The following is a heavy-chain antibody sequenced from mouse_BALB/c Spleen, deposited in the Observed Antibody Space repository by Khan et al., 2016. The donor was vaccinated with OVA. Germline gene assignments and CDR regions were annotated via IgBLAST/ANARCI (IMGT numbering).Heavy chain of an antibody. CDR1: GFTFSAYG. V-gene: IGHV5-6*01. Sequence: EVELVESGGDLVKPGGSLRLSCAASGFTFSAYGMSWVRQTPDKRLEWVATINSDGYYTYYPDTVKGRFTISINNAENTLYLQMSSLKSEDTAIYYCASHLTGSLAYWGQGTLVTVSA. J-gene: IGHJ3*01. CDR3: ASHLTGSLAY. CDR2: INSDGYYT. D-gene: IGHD4-1*01.